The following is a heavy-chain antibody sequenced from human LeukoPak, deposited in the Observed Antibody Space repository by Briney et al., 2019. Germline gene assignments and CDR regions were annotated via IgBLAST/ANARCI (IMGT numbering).Heavy chain of an antibody. D-gene: IGHD3-22*01. Sequence: GGSLRLSCAASGFTFSSYDMHWVRQATGKGLEWVSAIGTAGDTYYPGSVRGRFTISRDNSKNTLYLQMNSLRAEDTAVYYCATVGPTMIVVVTSIDYWGQGTLVTVSS. CDR1: GFTFSSYD. CDR3: ATVGPTMIVVVTSIDY. CDR2: IGTAGDT. V-gene: IGHV3-13*01. J-gene: IGHJ4*02.